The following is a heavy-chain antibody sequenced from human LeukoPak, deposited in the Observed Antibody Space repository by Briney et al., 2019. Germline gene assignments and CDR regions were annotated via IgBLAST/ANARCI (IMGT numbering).Heavy chain of an antibody. V-gene: IGHV3-20*04. CDR2: IKWNGGST. D-gene: IGHD6-6*01. Sequence: GGSLRLSCAVSGFTFDDYGMSWVRQAPGKGLEWVSGIKWNGGSTSYADSVKGRFTISRDNAKNSLYLQMNSLRAEDTALYYCARDTIEYSSSSGLGYWGQGTLVTVSS. J-gene: IGHJ4*02. CDR1: GFTFDDYG. CDR3: ARDTIEYSSSSGLGY.